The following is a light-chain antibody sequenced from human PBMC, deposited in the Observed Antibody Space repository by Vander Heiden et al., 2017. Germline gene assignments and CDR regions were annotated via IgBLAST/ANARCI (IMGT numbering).Light chain of an antibody. J-gene: IGLJ2*01. CDR2: RDF. CDR1: SCNVGSNS. CDR3: AAWDDSLSVV. V-gene: IGLV1-47*01. Sequence: HPPSPPGPPAQRVTISCSGSSCNVGSNSVYWYQHLPGTAPKLLIYRDFQRPSGVPDRFSASKSGTSASLAISGLRSEDEAHYYCAAWDDSLSVVFGGGTKLTVL.